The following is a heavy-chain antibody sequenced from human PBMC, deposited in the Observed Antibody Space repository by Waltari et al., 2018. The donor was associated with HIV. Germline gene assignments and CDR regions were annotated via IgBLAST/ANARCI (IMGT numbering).Heavy chain of an antibody. CDR1: GFTFSDNY. CDR2: IRSDTDTI. D-gene: IGHD6-19*01. CDR3: ARLKYSSGFFDY. J-gene: IGHJ4*02. Sequence: QVPLVESGGGLVNPGGSLRLSCATSGFTFSDNYIPWIRQAPGKGLEWVSYIRSDTDTIYYADSVKGRFTISRDNAKNSLYLQMNRLSVEDTAVYYCARLKYSSGFFDYWGQGALVTVSS. V-gene: IGHV3-11*01.